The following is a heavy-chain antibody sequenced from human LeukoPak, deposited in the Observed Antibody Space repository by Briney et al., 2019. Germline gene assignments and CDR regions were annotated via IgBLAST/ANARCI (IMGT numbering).Heavy chain of an antibody. V-gene: IGHV3-48*01. D-gene: IGHD3-9*01. Sequence: GGSLRLSCAASGFTFSSYSMNWVRQAPGKGLEWVSYISSSSSTIYYADSVKGRFTISRDNAKNSLYLQMNSLRAEDTALYYCARDLDWGAFDAWGQGTLVTVSS. J-gene: IGHJ5*02. CDR2: ISSSSSTI. CDR3: ARDLDWGAFDA. CDR1: GFTFSSYS.